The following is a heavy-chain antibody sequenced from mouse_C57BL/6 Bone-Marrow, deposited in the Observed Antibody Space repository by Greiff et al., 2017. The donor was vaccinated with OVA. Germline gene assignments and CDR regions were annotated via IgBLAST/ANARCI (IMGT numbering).Heavy chain of an antibody. CDR1: GIDFSRYW. J-gene: IGHJ4*01. Sequence: DVMLVESGGGLVQPGGSLKLSCAASGIDFSRYWMSWVRRAPGKGLEWIGEINPDSSTINYAPSLKDKFIISRDNAKNTLYLQMSKVRSEDTALYYCARRDYGTRTDYAMDYWGQGTSVTVSS. CDR2: INPDSSTI. CDR3: ARRDYGTRTDYAMDY. D-gene: IGHD1-1*01. V-gene: IGHV4-1*01.